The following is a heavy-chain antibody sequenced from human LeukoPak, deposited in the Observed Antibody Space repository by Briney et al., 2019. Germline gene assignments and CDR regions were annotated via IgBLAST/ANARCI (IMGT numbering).Heavy chain of an antibody. V-gene: IGHV3-7*01. CDR3: AKASAGYFDY. J-gene: IGHJ4*02. Sequence: GGSLRLSCAASGFTFSNYWMSWVRQAPGKGLELVANIKQDGSETYYVDSVKGRFTISRDNAKNSLSLLVNSLRAEDTAVYYCAKASAGYFDYWGQGALVTVSS. CDR2: IKQDGSET. CDR1: GFTFSNYW.